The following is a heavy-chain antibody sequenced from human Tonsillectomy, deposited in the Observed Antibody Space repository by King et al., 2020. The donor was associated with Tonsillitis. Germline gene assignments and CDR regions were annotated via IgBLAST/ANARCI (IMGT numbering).Heavy chain of an antibody. CDR2: IYYSGST. CDR3: ARRVCSSRYWYFEL. CDR1: GGSISSYY. D-gene: IGHD6-13*01. V-gene: IGHV4-59*08. J-gene: IGHJ2*01. Sequence: QLQESGPGLVKPSETLSLTCTVSGGSISSYYWSWIRQPPGKGLEWIGYIYYSGSTNYNPSLKSRVTISVDTSKNQFSLKLSSVTAADTAVYYCARRVCSSRYWYFELWGRGTLVTVSS.